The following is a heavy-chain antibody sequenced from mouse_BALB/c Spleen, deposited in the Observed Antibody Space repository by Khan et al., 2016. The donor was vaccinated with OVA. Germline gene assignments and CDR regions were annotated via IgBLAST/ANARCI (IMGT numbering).Heavy chain of an antibody. D-gene: IGHD2-1*01. Sequence: QVQLKESGAELVKPGASVKLSCKTSGYTFTSYWIQWVKQRPGQGLGWIGQIFPGTGTTYYNENFKGKATMTVDTSSSTAYMQLSGLTSEDSAVYFCAMGYFGNYEFVYWGQGTLVTVSP. CDR3: AMGYFGNYEFVY. CDR1: GYTFTSYW. J-gene: IGHJ3*01. V-gene: IGHV1S132*01. CDR2: IFPGTGTT.